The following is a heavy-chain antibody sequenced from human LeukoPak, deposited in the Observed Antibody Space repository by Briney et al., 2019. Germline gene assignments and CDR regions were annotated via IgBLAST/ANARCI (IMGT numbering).Heavy chain of an antibody. D-gene: IGHD2-2*01. CDR2: ISSSGGTI. J-gene: IGHJ4*02. V-gene: IGHV3-48*03. Sequence: GGSLRLSCAASGFTFSSYEMNWVRQAPGKGLEWISYISSSGGTIYYADSVKGRFTISRDNAKKSLYLQMNSLRAEDTAVYYCAREGCSSTSCHDYWGQGTLVIVSS. CDR3: AREGCSSTSCHDY. CDR1: GFTFSSYE.